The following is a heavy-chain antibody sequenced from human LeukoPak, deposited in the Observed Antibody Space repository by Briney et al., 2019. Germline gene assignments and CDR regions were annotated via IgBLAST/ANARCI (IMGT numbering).Heavy chain of an antibody. CDR1: GFTFSSYG. CDR2: XSYDGSNK. Sequence: GRSLRLSCAASGFTFSSYGMHWVRQAPGKXXXXXXXXSYDGSNKYYADSVKGRFTISRDNSKNTLYLQMNSLRAEDTAVYYCAKEKPRYNYGTGSFDYWGQGTLVTVSS. V-gene: IGHV3-30*18. CDR3: AKEKPRYNYGTGSFDY. J-gene: IGHJ4*02. D-gene: IGHD5-18*01.